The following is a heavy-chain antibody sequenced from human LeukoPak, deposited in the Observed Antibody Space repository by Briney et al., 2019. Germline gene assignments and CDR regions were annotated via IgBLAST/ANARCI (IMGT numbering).Heavy chain of an antibody. D-gene: IGHD4-17*01. V-gene: IGHV1-2*02. Sequence: GASVTVSFKASGYTFSDHYMQWVRQAPGQGFEWLGWINPNSGDTSYARKFRGRVTMTRDMSLSTAYMELRRLTYDDTAVYYCARGALDPETVTNYFEYWAQGTLVTVSS. CDR1: GYTFSDHY. CDR3: ARGALDPETVTNYFEY. J-gene: IGHJ4*02. CDR2: INPNSGDT.